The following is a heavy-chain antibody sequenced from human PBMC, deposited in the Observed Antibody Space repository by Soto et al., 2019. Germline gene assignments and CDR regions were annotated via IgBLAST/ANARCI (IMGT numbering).Heavy chain of an antibody. CDR2: IYHSGST. D-gene: IGHD3-10*01. J-gene: IGHJ5*02. CDR1: GGSISSGGYS. CDR3: ARVDYYGSGSQFHGYCFDP. V-gene: IGHV4-30-2*01. Sequence: SETLSLTCAVSGGSISSGGYSWSWIRQPPGKGLEWIGYIYHSGSTYYNPSLKSRVTISVDRSKNQFSLKLSSVTAADTAVYYCARVDYYGSGSQFHGYCFDPWGQGTLVTLSS.